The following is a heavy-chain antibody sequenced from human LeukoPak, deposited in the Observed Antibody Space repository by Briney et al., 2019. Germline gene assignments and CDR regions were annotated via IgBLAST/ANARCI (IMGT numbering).Heavy chain of an antibody. J-gene: IGHJ6*02. CDR2: INHSGST. D-gene: IGHD2-2*01. CDR3: ARWSCSSTSCFGYYYYGMDV. Sequence: SETLSLTCAVCGASFSGYYWSWIRQPPGKGLEWIGEINHSGSTNYNPSLKSRVTISVDTSKNQFSLKLSSVTAADTAVYYCARWSCSSTSCFGYYYYGMDVWGQGTTVTVSS. V-gene: IGHV4-34*01. CDR1: GASFSGYY.